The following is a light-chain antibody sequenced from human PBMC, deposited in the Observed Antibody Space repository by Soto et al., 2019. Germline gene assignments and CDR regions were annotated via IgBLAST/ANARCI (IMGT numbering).Light chain of an antibody. CDR3: QQYDSSPKT. V-gene: IGKV3-20*01. J-gene: IGKJ1*01. Sequence: IVLTQSPGTLSLSPGERATLSCRASQSINSNYFAWYQQKPGQAPRLLFYSASSRVSGIPDRFTASGSGTDFTLTISRLEPEDFAVYYCQQYDSSPKTFGQGTKVDIK. CDR1: QSINSNY. CDR2: SAS.